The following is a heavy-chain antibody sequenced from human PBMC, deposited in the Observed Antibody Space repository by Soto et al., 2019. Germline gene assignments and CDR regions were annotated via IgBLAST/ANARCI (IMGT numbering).Heavy chain of an antibody. CDR3: TRDRSYYYGSGSYQPYYFDY. V-gene: IGHV3-20*01. CDR2: INWNGGST. D-gene: IGHD3-10*01. Sequence: EVQLEESGGGVVRPGGSLRLSCAASGFTFDDYGMSWVRQAPGKGLEWVSGINWNGGSTGYADSVKGRFTISRDNANQSLYLQMNSVRAEDTALYHCTRDRSYYYGSGSYQPYYFDYWGQGTLVTVSS. J-gene: IGHJ4*02. CDR1: GFTFDDYG.